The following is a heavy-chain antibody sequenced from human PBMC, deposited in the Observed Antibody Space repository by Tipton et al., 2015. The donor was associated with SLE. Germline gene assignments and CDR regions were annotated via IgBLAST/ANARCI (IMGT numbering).Heavy chain of an antibody. CDR1: GGPISSGGYS. CDR2: VYDSGSA. J-gene: IGHJ4*02. V-gene: IGHV4-61*08. CDR3: AGRGDLVVVTSYLDY. Sequence: TLSLTCAVSGGPISSGGYSWSWIRQPPGKGLEWIGYVYDSGSANYNPSLKSRVTISVDTSKNQFSLKLRSVTAADTAVYYCAGRGDLVVVTSYLDYWGQGTLVTVST. D-gene: IGHD2-21*02.